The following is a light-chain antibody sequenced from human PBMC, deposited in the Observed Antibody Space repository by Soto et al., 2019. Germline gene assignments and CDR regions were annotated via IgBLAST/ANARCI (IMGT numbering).Light chain of an antibody. V-gene: IGLV2-23*02. CDR3: CSYVGSSILM. CDR1: SSDVGLYNL. CDR2: EVN. J-gene: IGLJ3*02. Sequence: QSVLTQPASVSGSPGQSITISCTGTSSDVGLYNLVSWYQHLPGKAPKLIIYEVNERPSGISDRFSGSKSGNTASLTISGLQDEDEVDYYCCSYVGSSILMFGGGTKL.